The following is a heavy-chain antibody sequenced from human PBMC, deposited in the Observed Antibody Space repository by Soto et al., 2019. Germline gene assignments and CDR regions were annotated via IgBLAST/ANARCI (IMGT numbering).Heavy chain of an antibody. CDR3: ARDLRYYDSSGSSDAFDI. CDR1: GGTFSRYA. V-gene: IGHV1-69*01. CDR2: IIPIFGTA. D-gene: IGHD3-22*01. Sequence: QVQLVQSGAEVKKPGSSVKVSCKASGGTFSRYAISWVRQAPGQGLEWMGGIIPIFGTANYAQKFQGRVTITADESTSTAYMELSSLRSEDTAVYYCARDLRYYDSSGSSDAFDIWGQGTMVTVSS. J-gene: IGHJ3*02.